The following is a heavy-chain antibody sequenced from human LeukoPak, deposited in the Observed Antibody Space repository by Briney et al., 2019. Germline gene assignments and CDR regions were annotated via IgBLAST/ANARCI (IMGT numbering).Heavy chain of an antibody. CDR2: ISYDGGNK. Sequence: GGSLRLSCAASGFTFSSYGMHWVRQAPGRGLGWVAVISYDGGNKYYADSVKGRFTISRDTSKNTLYLQMNSLRAEDTAVYYCAKERDDFWSGQFDYWGEGTLVTVSS. D-gene: IGHD3-3*01. J-gene: IGHJ4*02. CDR1: GFTFSSYG. CDR3: AKERDDFWSGQFDY. V-gene: IGHV3-30*18.